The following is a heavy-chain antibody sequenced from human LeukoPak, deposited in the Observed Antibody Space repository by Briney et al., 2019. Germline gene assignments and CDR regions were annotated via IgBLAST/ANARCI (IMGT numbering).Heavy chain of an antibody. CDR3: ARDGEVSNYDDFDY. CDR2: INPNSGGT. D-gene: IGHD4-11*01. J-gene: IGHJ4*02. V-gene: IGHV1-2*02. CDR1: GYTFTGYY. Sequence: ASVKVSCKASGYTFTGYYMHWLRQAPGQGLEWMGWINPNSGGTNYAQKFQGRVTMTRDTSISTAYMELSRLRSDDTAVYYCARDGEVSNYDDFDYWGQGTLVTVSS.